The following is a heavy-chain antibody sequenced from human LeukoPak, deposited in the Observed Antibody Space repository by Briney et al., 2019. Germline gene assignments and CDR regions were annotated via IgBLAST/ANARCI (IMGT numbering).Heavy chain of an antibody. D-gene: IGHD5-24*01. CDR1: GFTFSNYG. J-gene: IGHJ4*02. CDR3: ARGDGYNSQDFGY. Sequence: GRSLRLSCAASGFTFSNYGMHWVRQAPGKGLEWVAVISYDGTNKYYADSVKGRFTISRDNSNNTLYLQMNSLRAEDTAVYYCARGDGYNSQDFGYWGQGTLVTVSS. V-gene: IGHV3-30*03. CDR2: ISYDGTNK.